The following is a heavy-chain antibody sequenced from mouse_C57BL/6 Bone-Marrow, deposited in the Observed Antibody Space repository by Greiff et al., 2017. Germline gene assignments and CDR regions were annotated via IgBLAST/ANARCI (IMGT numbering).Heavy chain of an antibody. D-gene: IGHD1-1*01. J-gene: IGHJ2*01. CDR2: IYPRSGNT. V-gene: IGHV1-81*01. CDR3: AREEFGTTVVARDFDY. CDR1: GYTFTSYG. Sequence: QVQLQQPGAELVKPGASVKMSCKASGYTFTSYGISWVKQRTVQGLEWIGEIYPRSGNTYYNEKFKGKATLTADKSSSTAYMELRSLTSEDSAVYFCAREEFGTTVVARDFDYWGQGTTLTVSS.